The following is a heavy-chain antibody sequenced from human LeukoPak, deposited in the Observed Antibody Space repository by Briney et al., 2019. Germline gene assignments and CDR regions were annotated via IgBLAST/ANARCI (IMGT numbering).Heavy chain of an antibody. D-gene: IGHD3-22*01. J-gene: IGHJ4*02. CDR1: GGXISDYY. CDR2: IYSSGST. Sequence: PSETLSLTCTVSGGXISDYYCSWIRQPPGKGLEWIGYIYSSGSTNYNPSLKSRVTISVDTSKNQFSLKLSSVTAADTAVYYCARALYYDSSGYYNQYYFDYWGQGTLVTVSS. V-gene: IGHV4-59*01. CDR3: ARALYYDSSGYYNQYYFDY.